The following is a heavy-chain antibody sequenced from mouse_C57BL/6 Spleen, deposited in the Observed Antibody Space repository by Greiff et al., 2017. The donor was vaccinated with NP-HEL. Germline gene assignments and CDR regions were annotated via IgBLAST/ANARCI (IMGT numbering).Heavy chain of an antibody. D-gene: IGHD1-1*01. CDR3: ARAGDYYYGSRIAMDY. Sequence: QVQLQQPGAELVKPGASVKLSCKASGYTFTSYWMQWVKQRPGQGLEWIGEIDPSDSYTNYNHKFKGKATLTVDTSSSTAYMQLSSLTSEDSAVYYCARAGDYYYGSRIAMDYWGQGTSVTVSS. CDR1: GYTFTSYW. J-gene: IGHJ4*01. V-gene: IGHV1-50*01. CDR2: IDPSDSYT.